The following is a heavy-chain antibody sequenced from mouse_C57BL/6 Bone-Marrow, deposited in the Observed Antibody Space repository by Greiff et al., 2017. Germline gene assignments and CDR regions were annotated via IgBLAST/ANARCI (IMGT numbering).Heavy chain of an antibody. CDR1: GFSLSTFGMG. CDR2: IWWDDDK. V-gene: IGHV8-8*01. D-gene: IGHD3-2*02. J-gene: IGHJ2*01. Sequence: QVTLQVSGPGILQPSQTLSLTCSFSGFSLSTFGMGVGWIRQPSGKGLEWLAHIWWDDDKYYNPALKSPPTISKDTSKNQVVLKLANVDTSDTATDYCARMIGSGYVGYWGQGTTLTVSS. CDR3: ARMIGSGYVGY.